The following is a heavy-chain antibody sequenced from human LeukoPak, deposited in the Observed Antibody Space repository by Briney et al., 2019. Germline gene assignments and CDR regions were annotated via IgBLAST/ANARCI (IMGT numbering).Heavy chain of an antibody. J-gene: IGHJ3*02. CDR2: ISGSGGST. D-gene: IGHD2-15*01. CDR3: AKDRGYCSGGSCPDAFDI. V-gene: IGHV3-23*01. Sequence: GGSLRLSCAASGFTFSSYATSWVRQAPGKGLEWVSAISGSGGSTYYADSVKGRFTISRDNSKNTLYLQMNSLRAEDTAVYYCAKDRGYCSGGSCPDAFDIWGQGTMVTVSS. CDR1: GFTFSSYA.